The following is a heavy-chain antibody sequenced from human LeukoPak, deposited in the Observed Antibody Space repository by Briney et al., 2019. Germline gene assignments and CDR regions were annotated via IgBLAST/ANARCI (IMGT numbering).Heavy chain of an antibody. D-gene: IGHD2-8*01. CDR2: IYYSGST. J-gene: IGHJ2*01. CDR1: GGSISSYY. Sequence: SETLSLTCTVSGGSISSYYWSWIRQPPGKGPEWIGYIYYSGSTNYNPSLKSRVTISVDTSKNQFSLKLSSVTAADTAVYYCAREAGSNRYFDLWGRGTLVTVSS. CDR3: AREAGSNRYFDL. V-gene: IGHV4-59*01.